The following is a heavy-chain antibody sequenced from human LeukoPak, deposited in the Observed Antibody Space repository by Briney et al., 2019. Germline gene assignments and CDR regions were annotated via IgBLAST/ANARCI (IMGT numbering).Heavy chain of an antibody. CDR2: ISGIGGST. Sequence: AGGSLRLSCAASGFTFSSYSMSWVRQAPGKGLEWVSGISGIGGSTDYADSVEGRFTISRDNSKNTLYLQMNSLRVEDTAVYYCAKDPGYQVVYCFDYWGQGTLVTVSS. J-gene: IGHJ4*02. CDR1: GFTFSSYS. D-gene: IGHD2-2*01. V-gene: IGHV3-23*01. CDR3: AKDPGYQVVYCFDY.